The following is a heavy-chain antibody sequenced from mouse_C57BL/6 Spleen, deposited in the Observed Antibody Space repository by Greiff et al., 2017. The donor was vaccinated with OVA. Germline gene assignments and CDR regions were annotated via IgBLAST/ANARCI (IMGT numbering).Heavy chain of an antibody. V-gene: IGHV1-42*01. D-gene: IGHD2-5*01. Sequence: VQLQQSGPELVKPGASVKISCKASGYSFTGYYMNWVKQSPEKSLEWIGEINPSTGGTTYNQKFKAKATLTVDKSSSTAYMQLKSLTSEDSAVYYCAVAYYSNYGAWFAYWGQGTLVTVSA. CDR2: INPSTGGT. CDR3: AVAYYSNYGAWFAY. CDR1: GYSFTGYY. J-gene: IGHJ3*01.